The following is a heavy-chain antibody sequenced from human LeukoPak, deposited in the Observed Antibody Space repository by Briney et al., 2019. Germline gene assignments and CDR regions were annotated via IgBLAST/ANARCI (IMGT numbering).Heavy chain of an antibody. Sequence: PGGSLRLSCTTSGFNFPDYSPSWVRQAPGRGLEWVGFIGSGPYDGRTDYAPSVQGRFTLSRDDSKSTAYLHMSSLKTEDTAVYYCSRVVEYWGQGVLVTVSS. J-gene: IGHJ4*02. CDR3: SRVVEY. CDR1: GFNFPDYS. V-gene: IGHV3-49*04. CDR2: IGSGPYDGRT.